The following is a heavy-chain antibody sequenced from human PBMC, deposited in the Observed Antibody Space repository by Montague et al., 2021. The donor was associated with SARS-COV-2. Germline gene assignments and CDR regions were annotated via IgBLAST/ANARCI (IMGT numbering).Heavy chain of an antibody. CDR2: IYYTGST. CDR3: ARGHYYGRKDYYYGVDV. Sequence: SETLSLTCTVSGGSISSYYWTWIRQPPGKGLEWIGYIYYTGSTNYNPSLESRVTISLDTSKNQFSLKLSSVTAADTAVYYCARGHYYGRKDYYYGVDVWGQGILVTVSS. J-gene: IGHJ6*02. D-gene: IGHD3-10*01. V-gene: IGHV4-59*13. CDR1: GGSISSYY.